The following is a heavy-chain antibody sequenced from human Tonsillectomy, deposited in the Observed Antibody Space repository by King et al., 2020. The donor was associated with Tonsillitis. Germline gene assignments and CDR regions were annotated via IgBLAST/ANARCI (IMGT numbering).Heavy chain of an antibody. CDR1: GGSISSYY. D-gene: IGHD5-18*01. CDR2: IYYSGST. Sequence: QLQESGPGLVKPSETLSLTCTVSGGSISSYYWSWIRQPPGKGLEWIGYIYYSGSTNYNTSLKSRVTISVDTSKNQFSLKLSSVTAAETAVYYCAIRGYSYGSDAFDIWGQGTMVTVSS. CDR3: AIRGYSYGSDAFDI. J-gene: IGHJ3*02. V-gene: IGHV4-59*01.